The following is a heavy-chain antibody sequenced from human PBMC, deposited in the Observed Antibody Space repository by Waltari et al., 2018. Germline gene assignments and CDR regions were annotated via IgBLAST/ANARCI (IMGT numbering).Heavy chain of an antibody. Sequence: QVQLQESGPGLVKPSQTLSLTCTVFGGSISSGRYYWSWIRQPAGKGLEWIGHIYTNGSTNYHPPLKSRVAISIDTSKNQFSLKLSSVTAADTAVYYCARGLLWFGELKNFDYWGQGTLVTVSS. CDR1: GGSISSGRYY. D-gene: IGHD3-10*01. CDR3: ARGLLWFGELKNFDY. J-gene: IGHJ4*02. V-gene: IGHV4-61*02. CDR2: IYTNGST.